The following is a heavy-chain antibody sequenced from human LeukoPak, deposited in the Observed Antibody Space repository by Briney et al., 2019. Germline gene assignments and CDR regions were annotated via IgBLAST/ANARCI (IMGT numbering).Heavy chain of an antibody. CDR3: ARRVWYYYDSSGYSGLETGRPGAFDI. CDR2: IYPGDSDT. Sequence: GESLKISCKGSGYTFTSYWIGWVRQMPGKGLEWMGIIYPGDSDTRYSPSFQGQVTISADKSISTAHLQWSSLKASDTAMYYCARRVWYYYDSSGYSGLETGRPGAFDIRGQGTMVTVSS. CDR1: GYTFTSYW. J-gene: IGHJ3*02. V-gene: IGHV5-51*01. D-gene: IGHD3-22*01.